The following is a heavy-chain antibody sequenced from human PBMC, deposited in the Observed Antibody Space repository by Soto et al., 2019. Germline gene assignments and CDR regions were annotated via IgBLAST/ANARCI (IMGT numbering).Heavy chain of an antibody. Sequence: SETLSLTCTVSGVSISSHYWSWIRQPPGKGLEWIGYIYYSGITNYSPSLKSRVTISVVTSKNQFSLKLSSVTAADTAVYYCARGTFYGDFGYYYGMDVWGQGTTVTVSS. CDR1: GVSISSHY. V-gene: IGHV4-59*11. CDR3: ARGTFYGDFGYYYGMDV. CDR2: IYYSGIT. D-gene: IGHD4-17*01. J-gene: IGHJ6*02.